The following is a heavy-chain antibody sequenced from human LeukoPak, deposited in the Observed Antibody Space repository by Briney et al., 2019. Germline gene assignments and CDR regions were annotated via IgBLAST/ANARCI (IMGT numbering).Heavy chain of an antibody. CDR3: AKGSMGRCSGNSCYSVY. CDR2: ISYDGSNR. J-gene: IGHJ4*02. Sequence: GGSLRLSCAASGFTFSNYDMHWVRQAPGKGLEWVAVISYDGSNRYYADSVNGRFTISRDNSKNTLYLQMNSLRAEDTAVYYCAKGSMGRCSGNSCYSVYWGQGTLVTVSS. D-gene: IGHD5-12*01. V-gene: IGHV3-30*18. CDR1: GFTFSNYD.